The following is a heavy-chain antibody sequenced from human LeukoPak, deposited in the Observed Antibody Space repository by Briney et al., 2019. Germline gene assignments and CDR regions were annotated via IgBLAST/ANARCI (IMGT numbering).Heavy chain of an antibody. Sequence: TGGSLRLSCAASGFTFSSYSMNWVRQAPGKGLEWVSFISSSSSYIYYADSVKGRFTISRDNAKNSLYLQMNSLRAEDTAVYYCARSEYDSSGYTFDYWGQGTLVTVSS. V-gene: IGHV3-21*01. D-gene: IGHD3-22*01. CDR1: GFTFSSYS. CDR3: ARSEYDSSGYTFDY. J-gene: IGHJ4*02. CDR2: ISSSSSYI.